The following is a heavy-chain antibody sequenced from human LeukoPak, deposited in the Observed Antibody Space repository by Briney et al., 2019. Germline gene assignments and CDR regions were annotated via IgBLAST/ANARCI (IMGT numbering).Heavy chain of an antibody. CDR3: TRDLMDYDVSTGLHHYYMDV. CDR2: INGDGRNI. V-gene: IGHV3-74*01. CDR1: GFTFSSYW. Sequence: GGSLRLSCVASGFTFSSYWMHWVRQDPTKGLVWVSRINGDGRNINYADSVRGRFTISRDNARNTLYLQMNTLRVEDTAVYYCTRDLMDYDVSTGLHHYYMDVWGQGTTVTVSS. J-gene: IGHJ6*02. D-gene: IGHD3-9*01.